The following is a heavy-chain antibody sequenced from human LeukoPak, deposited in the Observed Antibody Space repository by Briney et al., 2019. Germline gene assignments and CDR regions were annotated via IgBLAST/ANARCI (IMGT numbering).Heavy chain of an antibody. CDR3: ARGVTGIYYYYYMDV. D-gene: IGHD3-10*01. Sequence: ASVTVSFTASGYTFTVYYIHWVRQAPGQGREWMGWINPNSGDTNYAQKFQGEVTMTRDTSVSTAYMELSRLRSDDTAVYYCARGVTGIYYYYYMDVWGKGTTVTVSS. CDR1: GYTFTVYY. CDR2: INPNSGDT. V-gene: IGHV1-2*02. J-gene: IGHJ6*03.